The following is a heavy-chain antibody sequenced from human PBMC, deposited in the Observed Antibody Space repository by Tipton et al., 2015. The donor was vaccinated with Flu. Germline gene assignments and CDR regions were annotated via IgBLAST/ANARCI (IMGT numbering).Heavy chain of an antibody. CDR1: GGSFSGYY. CDR2: INHSGST. V-gene: IGHV4-34*01. D-gene: IGHD3-3*01. J-gene: IGHJ4*02. CDR3: ARLPLNDFWSGYLDY. Sequence: LRLSCAAYGGSFSGYYWSWIRQPPGKGLEWIGEINHSGSTYYNPSLKSRVTISVDTSKNQFSLKLSSVTAADTAVYYCARLPLNDFWSGYLDYWGRGTLVTVSS.